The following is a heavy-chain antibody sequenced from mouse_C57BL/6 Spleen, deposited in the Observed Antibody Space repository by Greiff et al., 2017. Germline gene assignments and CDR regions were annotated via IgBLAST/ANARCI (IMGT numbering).Heavy chain of an antibody. D-gene: IGHD1-1*01. Sequence: QVQLQQPGAELVKPGASVKLSCKASGYTFTSYWMHWVKQRPGQGLEWIGMIHPNSGSTNYNEKFKSKATLTVDKSSSTAYMQLSSLTSEDSAVYYCARSYGSSPYFAYWGQGTTLTVSS. CDR3: ARSYGSSPYFAY. V-gene: IGHV1-64*01. CDR2: IHPNSGST. CDR1: GYTFTSYW. J-gene: IGHJ2*01.